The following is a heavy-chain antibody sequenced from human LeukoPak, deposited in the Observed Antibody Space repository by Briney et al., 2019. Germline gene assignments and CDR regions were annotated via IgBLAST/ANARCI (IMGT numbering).Heavy chain of an antibody. D-gene: IGHD6-13*01. CDR1: GFTLSDSY. J-gene: IGHJ4*02. V-gene: IGHV3-11*04. CDR3: AIAAAGPFDY. CDR2: IGHSDDAT. Sequence: GGSLRLSCVGSGFTLSDSYMSWVRQTPAKGVEWISYIGHSDDATYYADSVKGRFTISRDNSKNTLYLQMNSLRAEDTAVYYCAIAAAGPFDYWGQGTLVTVSS.